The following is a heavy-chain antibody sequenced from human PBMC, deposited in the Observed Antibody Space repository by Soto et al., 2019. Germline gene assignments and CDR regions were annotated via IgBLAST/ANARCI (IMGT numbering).Heavy chain of an antibody. CDR3: ARDYSSGWCLDY. CDR2: ISYDGNNK. CDR1: GFPFSAEA. D-gene: IGHD6-13*01. Sequence: QVQLVESGGGVVQPGNSLRLSCAGSGFPFSAEAMHWVRQAPGKGLEWVAAISYDGNNKNHADSVKGRFTVSRDNSKNTLYLQIYSLRPEGTAVYYCARDYSSGWCLDYWGQGSLVTVSS. V-gene: IGHV3-30-3*01. J-gene: IGHJ4*02.